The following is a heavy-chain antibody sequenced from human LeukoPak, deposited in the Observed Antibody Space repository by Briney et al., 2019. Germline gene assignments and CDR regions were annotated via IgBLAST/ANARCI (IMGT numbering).Heavy chain of an antibody. J-gene: IGHJ4*02. D-gene: IGHD6-13*01. Sequence: GGSLRLSCAASGFTISSYGMHWVRQAPGKGLEWVAFIRYDGSNKYYADSVKGRFTISRDNSKNTLYLQMNSLRAEDTAVYYCAKDFSAAAGNFDYWGQGTLVTVSS. V-gene: IGHV3-30*02. CDR3: AKDFSAAAGNFDY. CDR1: GFTISSYG. CDR2: IRYDGSNK.